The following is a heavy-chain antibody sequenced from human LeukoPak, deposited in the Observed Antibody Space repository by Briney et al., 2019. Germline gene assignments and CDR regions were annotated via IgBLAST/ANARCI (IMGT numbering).Heavy chain of an antibody. CDR1: GDSINGYY. D-gene: IGHD3-22*01. J-gene: IGHJ4*02. V-gene: IGHV4-59*08. CDR3: ARLGGYYDY. Sequence: SETLSLTCIVSGDSINGYYWTWIRQPPGKGLERIGNIYYNGNTNYNPSLKSRVTISVDTSKNQFSLRLTSVTATDTAIYYCARLGGYYDYWGQGTLVTVSS. CDR2: IYYNGNT.